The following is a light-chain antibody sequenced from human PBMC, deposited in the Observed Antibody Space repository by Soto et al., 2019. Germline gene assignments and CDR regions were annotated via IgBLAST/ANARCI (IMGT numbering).Light chain of an antibody. CDR2: GAS. J-gene: IGKJ1*01. CDR1: QSVSSNY. V-gene: IGKV3-20*01. Sequence: EIVLTQSPGTLSLSPGERATLSCRASQSVSSNYLAWYKQKPGQAPRLLIYGASNRVTGIPDRFSGSGSGTDFTLTISRLEPEDFAVYYCQQYGSSPRTFGQGTKVEIK. CDR3: QQYGSSPRT.